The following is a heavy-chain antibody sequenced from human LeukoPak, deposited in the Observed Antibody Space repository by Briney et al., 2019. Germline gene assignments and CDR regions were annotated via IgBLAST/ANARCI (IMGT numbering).Heavy chain of an antibody. CDR1: GGSISSGSYY. Sequence: PSQTLSLTCTVSGGSISSGSYYWSWIRQPAGKGLEWIGRIYTSGSTNYNPSLKSRVTISVDTSKNRFSLKLSSVTAADTAVYYCARDRRESSKANDAFDIWGQGTMVTVAS. CDR3: ARDRRESSKANDAFDI. CDR2: IYTSGST. V-gene: IGHV4-61*02. J-gene: IGHJ3*02. D-gene: IGHD4-11*01.